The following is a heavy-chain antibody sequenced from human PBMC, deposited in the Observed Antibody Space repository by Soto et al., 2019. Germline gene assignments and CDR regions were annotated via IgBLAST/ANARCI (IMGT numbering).Heavy chain of an antibody. J-gene: IGHJ4*01. CDR1: GFPLSTSGVG. D-gene: IGHD3-3*01. V-gene: IGHV2-5*02. Sequence: QITVKESGPALVNSTQSLTLTRSFSGFPLSTSGVGVGWLHQPPGTALEWLALIYCDDDKRNSPSRKSRLTITKDATKSQVVLTTAYMDPIDTATSDCVHRRFGHRCADFDYWGHGTLVAVSS. CDR3: VHRRFGHRCADFDY. CDR2: IYCDDDK.